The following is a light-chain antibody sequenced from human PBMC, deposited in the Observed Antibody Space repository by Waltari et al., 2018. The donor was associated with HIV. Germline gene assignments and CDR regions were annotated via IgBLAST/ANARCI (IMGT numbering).Light chain of an antibody. Sequence: QSALTQPPSVSGAPGQRVTISCTGNRSNIGAGYFVHWYQHLPGTPPKLLFYSDINRPSGVPDRFSGSKSGTSASLVITGLQAEDEADYYCQSYDSSLRASVFGGGTKLTVL. CDR1: RSNIGAGYF. CDR2: SDI. J-gene: IGLJ2*01. V-gene: IGLV1-40*01. CDR3: QSYDSSLRASV.